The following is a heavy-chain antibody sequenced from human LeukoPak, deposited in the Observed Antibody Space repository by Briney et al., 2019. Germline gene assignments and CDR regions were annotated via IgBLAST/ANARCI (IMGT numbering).Heavy chain of an antibody. CDR1: GLTVSSNY. Sequence: GGSLRLSCAASGLTVSSNYMSWVRQAPGKGLEWVSVFYSGGSTYYADSVKGRFTISRDNSKNTLYLQMNSLRAEDTAVYYCARENIRWPLAFDIWGQGTMVTVSS. CDR3: ARENIRWPLAFDI. CDR2: FYSGGST. J-gene: IGHJ3*02. V-gene: IGHV3-53*01. D-gene: IGHD5-24*01.